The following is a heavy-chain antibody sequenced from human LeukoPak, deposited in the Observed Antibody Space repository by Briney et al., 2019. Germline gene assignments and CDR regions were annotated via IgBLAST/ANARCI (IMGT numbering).Heavy chain of an antibody. CDR1: GYTFTSYD. CDR2: MSPKSGNT. CDR3: ARGPPNWGYDY. V-gene: IGHV1-8*01. D-gene: IGHD7-27*01. J-gene: IGHJ4*02. Sequence: GASVKVSCKASGYTFTSYDINWVRQATGQGLEWMGWMSPKSGNTGYAQKFQDRVTMTRNTSISTAYMELSSLRSDDTAVYYCARGPPNWGYDYWGPGTLVTVSS.